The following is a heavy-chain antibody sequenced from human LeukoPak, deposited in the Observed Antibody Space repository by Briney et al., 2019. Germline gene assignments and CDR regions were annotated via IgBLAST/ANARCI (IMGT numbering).Heavy chain of an antibody. V-gene: IGHV1-3*01. CDR3: ARDSGERGSGSYLIAY. CDR2: INPDNGNT. CDR1: GYSFTNHD. J-gene: IGHJ4*02. Sequence: VASVKVSCKASGYSFTNHDMHWVRQAPGQRLEWMGYINPDNGNTKYSQEFQGRVTITRDTSATTAYMELSRLRSDDTAVYYCARDSGERGSGSYLIAYWGQGTLVTVSS. D-gene: IGHD3-10*01.